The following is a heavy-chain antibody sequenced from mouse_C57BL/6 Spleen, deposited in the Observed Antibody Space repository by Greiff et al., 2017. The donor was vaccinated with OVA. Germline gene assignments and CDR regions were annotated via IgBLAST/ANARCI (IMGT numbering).Heavy chain of an antibody. CDR1: GYAFSSSW. D-gene: IGHD5-1*01. J-gene: IGHJ2*01. Sequence: QVQLQQSGPELVKPGASVKISCKASGYAFSSSWMNWVKQRPGKGLEWIGRIYPGDGGTNYNGKFKGKATLTADKSSSTAYMQLSSLTSEDSAVYFCARCLPPIYFDYWGQGTTLTVSS. CDR2: IYPGDGGT. CDR3: ARCLPPIYFDY. V-gene: IGHV1-82*01.